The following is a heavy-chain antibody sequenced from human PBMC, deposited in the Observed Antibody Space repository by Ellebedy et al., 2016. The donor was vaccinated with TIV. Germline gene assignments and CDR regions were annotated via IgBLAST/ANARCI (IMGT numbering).Heavy chain of an antibody. J-gene: IGHJ4*02. D-gene: IGHD3-9*01. V-gene: IGHV3-30*18. Sequence: PGGSLRLSCAASGFTFSSYGMHWVRQAPGKGLEWVAVISYDGSNKYYAASVKGRFTISRDNSKNTLSLQMNSLRAEDTAVYYCAKDYYDTLTGYYGPDYWGQGTLVTVSS. CDR3: AKDYYDTLTGYYGPDY. CDR1: GFTFSSYG. CDR2: ISYDGSNK.